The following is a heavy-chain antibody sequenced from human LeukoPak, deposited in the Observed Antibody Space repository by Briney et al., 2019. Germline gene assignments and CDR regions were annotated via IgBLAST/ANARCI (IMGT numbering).Heavy chain of an antibody. CDR2: VFHTGST. CDR3: ARESGWLDI. D-gene: IGHD6-19*01. J-gene: IGHJ3*02. CDR1: GGSITSYY. V-gene: IGHV4-59*01. Sequence: SETLSLTCTVSGGSITSYYWSWVRQPPGKGLEWIGYVFHTGSTNYNPSLKSPVTMSLDTSKKQFSLKLSSVTAADTAVYYCARESGWLDIWGQGTMVTVSS.